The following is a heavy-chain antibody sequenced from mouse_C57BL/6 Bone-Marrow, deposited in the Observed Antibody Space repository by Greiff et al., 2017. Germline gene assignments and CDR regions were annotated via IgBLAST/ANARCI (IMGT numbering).Heavy chain of an antibody. Sequence: EVKLEESGGGLVQPGGSMKLSCVASGFTFSNYWMNWVRQSPEKGLEWVAQIRLKSDNYATHYAESVKGRFTISRDDSKSSVYLQMNNLRDEDTGIYYCTGRGNLYAMDYWGQGTSVTVSS. V-gene: IGHV6-3*01. D-gene: IGHD2-1*01. J-gene: IGHJ4*01. CDR2: IRLKSDNYAT. CDR1: GFTFSNYW. CDR3: TGRGNLYAMDY.